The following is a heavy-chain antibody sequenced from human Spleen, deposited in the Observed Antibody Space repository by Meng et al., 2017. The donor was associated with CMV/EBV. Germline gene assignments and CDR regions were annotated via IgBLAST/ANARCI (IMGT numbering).Heavy chain of an antibody. Sequence: SETLSLTCTVSGGSISSSSYYWGWIRQPPGKGLEWIGSIYYSGSTYYNPSLKSRVTMSVDTSKNQFSLKLSSVTAADTAVYYCARRQGYCSGGSCYEYYFDYWGQGALVTVSS. CDR3: ARRQGYCSGGSCYEYYFDY. CDR2: IYYSGST. D-gene: IGHD2-15*01. CDR1: GGSISSSSYY. V-gene: IGHV4-39*01. J-gene: IGHJ4*02.